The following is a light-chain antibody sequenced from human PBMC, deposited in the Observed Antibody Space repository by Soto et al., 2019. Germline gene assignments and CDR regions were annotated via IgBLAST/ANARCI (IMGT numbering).Light chain of an antibody. V-gene: IGLV6-57*01. Sequence: NFMLTQPHSVSESPGKTVTISCTRSSGNIASNSVHWYQQRPASSPPAVIYEDDQRPSGVPDRFSGSIDSSSNSASLTISGLKTEDEADYYCQSYDSSNVYVFGTGTKLTVL. J-gene: IGLJ1*01. CDR3: QSYDSSNVYV. CDR2: EDD. CDR1: SGNIASNS.